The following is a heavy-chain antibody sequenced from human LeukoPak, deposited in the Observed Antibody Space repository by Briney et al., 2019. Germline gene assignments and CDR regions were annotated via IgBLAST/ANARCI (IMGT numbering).Heavy chain of an antibody. CDR2: IYPRDGST. V-gene: IGHV1-46*01. Sequence: GASVKVSRKASGYTFTSNYIHWVRQAPGQGLEWMGMIYPRDGSTSYAQKFQGRVTVTRDTSTGTVHKELSGLRSEDTAVYYCARDQEGFDYWGQGTLVTVSS. CDR1: GYTFTSNY. J-gene: IGHJ4*02. CDR3: ARDQEGFDY.